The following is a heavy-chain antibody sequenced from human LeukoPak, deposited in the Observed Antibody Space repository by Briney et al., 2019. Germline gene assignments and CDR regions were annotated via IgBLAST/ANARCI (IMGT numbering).Heavy chain of an antibody. J-gene: IGHJ5*02. CDR3: ARDEWYYDSSGYYLNWFDP. D-gene: IGHD3-22*01. V-gene: IGHV1-69*13. Sequence: ASVKVSCKASGGTFSSYAISWVRQAPGKGLEWMGGIIPIFGTANYAQKFQGRLTITADESTSTAYMELSSLRSEDTAVYYCARDEWYYDSSGYYLNWFDPWGQGTLVTVSS. CDR2: IIPIFGTA. CDR1: GGTFSSYA.